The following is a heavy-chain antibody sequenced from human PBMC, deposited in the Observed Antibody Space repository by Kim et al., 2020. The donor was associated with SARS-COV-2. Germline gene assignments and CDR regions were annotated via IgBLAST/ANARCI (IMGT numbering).Heavy chain of an antibody. J-gene: IGHJ4*02. D-gene: IGHD1-26*01. Sequence: TTYYADSVKGRVTISRDNSKNKVYLQMNSLRAEDTAVYYCAKLVGGTTTYWGQGTLVTVSS. V-gene: IGHV3-23*01. CDR2: TT. CDR3: AKLVGGTTTY.